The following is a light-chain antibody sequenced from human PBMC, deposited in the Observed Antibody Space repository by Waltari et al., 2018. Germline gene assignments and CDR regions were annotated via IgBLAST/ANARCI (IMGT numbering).Light chain of an antibody. CDR3: QQYNNWPLT. Sequence: ETVMTQSPATLSAFQGESVTLSCGASQSISSHLAWYQQKPGQPPRPVIYSASSRATGVPVRFSGSGSGTDFTLTISSLQSEDFAVYYCQQYNNWPLTFGGGTKVEL. CDR1: QSISSH. J-gene: IGKJ4*01. CDR2: SAS. V-gene: IGKV3-15*01.